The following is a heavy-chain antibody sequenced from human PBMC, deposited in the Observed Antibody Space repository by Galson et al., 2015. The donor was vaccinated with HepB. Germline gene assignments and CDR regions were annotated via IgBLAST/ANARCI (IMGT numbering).Heavy chain of an antibody. D-gene: IGHD2-8*01. V-gene: IGHV3-21*01. CDR2: ISSSSTSI. Sequence: SLRLSCAASGFTFSSYNMNWVRQAPGKGLEWVASISSSSTSIYYADSVKGRFTISRDNAKNSVFLQMNSLRVEDTAVYYCASGMVYASDYWGQGTLVTVSS. J-gene: IGHJ4*02. CDR1: GFTFSSYN. CDR3: ASGMVYASDY.